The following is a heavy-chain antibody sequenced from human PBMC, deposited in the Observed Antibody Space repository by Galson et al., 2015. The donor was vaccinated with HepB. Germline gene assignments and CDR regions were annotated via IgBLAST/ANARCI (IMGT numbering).Heavy chain of an antibody. CDR1: GFTFSGYA. CDR3: VFGYYFDY. Sequence: SLRLSCAASGFTFSGYAMSWVRRAPGKGLEWVSTISNSGDTTYDADSVKGRFTIPRDNSKNTLSLQMSSLRAEDTAVYYCVFGYYFDYWGQGTLVTVSS. J-gene: IGHJ4*02. CDR2: ISNSGDTT. D-gene: IGHD3-16*01. V-gene: IGHV3-23*01.